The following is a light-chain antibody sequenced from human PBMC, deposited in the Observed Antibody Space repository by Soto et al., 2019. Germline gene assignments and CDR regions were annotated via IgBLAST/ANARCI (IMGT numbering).Light chain of an antibody. Sequence: NLSPASVAASICDRVIITCRASQGSSTYLNWYQQKPGKAPNLLIHGASSLHRGVPSRFSGSGSGTDFTLTISILQPEDFVTYCCQESYSSPRTFCQGTKLDIK. CDR1: QGSSTY. CDR2: GAS. V-gene: IGKV1-39*01. J-gene: IGKJ2*02. CDR3: QESYSSPRT.